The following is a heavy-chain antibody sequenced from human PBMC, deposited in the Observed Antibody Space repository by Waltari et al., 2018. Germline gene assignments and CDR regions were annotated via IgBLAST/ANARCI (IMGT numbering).Heavy chain of an antibody. V-gene: IGHV4-39*01. CDR3: ARLMAVAGTYYFDY. Sequence: QLQLQESGPGLVKPSETLSLTCTVSGGSISSSSYYWGWIRQPPGKGLGWIGSIYYSGSTYYNPSLKSRVTISVDTSKNQFSLKLSSVTAADTAVYYCARLMAVAGTYYFDYWGQGTLVTVSS. CDR2: IYYSGST. J-gene: IGHJ4*02. CDR1: GGSISSSSYY. D-gene: IGHD6-19*01.